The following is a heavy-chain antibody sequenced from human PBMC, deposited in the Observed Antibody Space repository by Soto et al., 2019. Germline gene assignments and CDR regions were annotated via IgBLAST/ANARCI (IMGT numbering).Heavy chain of an antibody. V-gene: IGHV4-34*01. J-gene: IGHJ6*02. Sequence: LSLTCAVYSGSFSGYYWSWISQPPGKGLEWIGEINHSGSTNYNPSLKSRVTISVDTSKNQFSLKLSSVTAADTAVYYCAGHPHYYYGMDVWGQGTTVTVSS. CDR2: INHSGST. CDR1: SGSFSGYY. CDR3: AGHPHYYYGMDV.